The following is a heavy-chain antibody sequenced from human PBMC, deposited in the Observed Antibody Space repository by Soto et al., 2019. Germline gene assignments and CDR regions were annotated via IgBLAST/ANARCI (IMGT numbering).Heavy chain of an antibody. V-gene: IGHV1-58*01. CDR1: GFTFTSSA. D-gene: IGHD3-3*01. J-gene: IGHJ4*02. CDR3: AAGLYYDFWSGYYWPHDY. CDR2: IVVGSGNT. Sequence: SVKVSCKASGFTFTSSAVQWVRQARGQRLEWIGWIVVGSGNTNYAQKFQERVTITRDMSTSTAYMELSSLRSEDTAVYYCAAGLYYDFWSGYYWPHDYWGQGTLVTVSS.